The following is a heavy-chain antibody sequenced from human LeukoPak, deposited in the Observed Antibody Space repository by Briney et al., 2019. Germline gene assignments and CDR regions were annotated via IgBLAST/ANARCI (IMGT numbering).Heavy chain of an antibody. D-gene: IGHD6-19*01. J-gene: IGHJ5*02. CDR3: ARDATVASSPNWFDP. CDR1: GLRISSYS. CDR2: ITRGSSTR. Sequence: GGSLRLSCAASGLRISSYSIHCFLQAPRKGLDWLSSITRGSSTRYYADSVKGRFTISRDDGKTSLYLHMTSLRVDDTAVYFCARDATVASSPNWFDPWGQGTLVTVSS. V-gene: IGHV3-48*01.